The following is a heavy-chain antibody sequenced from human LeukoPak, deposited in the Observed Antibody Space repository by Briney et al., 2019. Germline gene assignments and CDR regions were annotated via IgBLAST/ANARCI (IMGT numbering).Heavy chain of an antibody. D-gene: IGHD2-2*01. CDR1: GYTFTSYD. Sequence: ASVKVSCKASGYTFTSYDVNWVRQATGQGLEWMGWMNPNSGNTGYAQKFQGRVTITRNTFISTAYMELSSLRSEDTAVYYCARGVIVVVPAAGFDPWGQGTLVTVSS. CDR3: ARGVIVVVPAAGFDP. CDR2: MNPNSGNT. V-gene: IGHV1-8*01. J-gene: IGHJ5*02.